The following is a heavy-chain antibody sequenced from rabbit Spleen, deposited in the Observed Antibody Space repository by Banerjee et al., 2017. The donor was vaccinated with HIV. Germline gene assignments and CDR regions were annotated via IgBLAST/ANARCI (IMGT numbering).Heavy chain of an antibody. CDR2: IYAAKGST. V-gene: IGHV1S7*01. J-gene: IGHJ4*01. Sequence: QLVESGGGLVTPGESLKLSCTASGFTLSSYYMNWVRQAPGKGLEWIGIIYAAKGSTYYANWVNGRFSISRENAQNTVFLQMTSLTAADTATYFCARDGAGGSYFALWGPGTLVTVS. CDR1: GFTLSSYY. CDR3: ARDGAGGSYFAL. D-gene: IGHD8-1*01.